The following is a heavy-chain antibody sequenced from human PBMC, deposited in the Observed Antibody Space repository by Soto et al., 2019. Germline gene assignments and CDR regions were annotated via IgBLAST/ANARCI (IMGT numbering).Heavy chain of an antibody. CDR3: ARDQVGATQTFDY. J-gene: IGHJ4*02. CDR1: GFTFSSYG. V-gene: IGHV3-33*01. Sequence: GGSLRLSCAASGFTFSSYGMHWVRQAPGKGLEWVAVIWYDGSNKYYADSVKGRFTISRDNSKSTLYLQMNSLRAEDTAVYYCARDQVGATQTFDYWGQGTLVTVSS. D-gene: IGHD1-26*01. CDR2: IWYDGSNK.